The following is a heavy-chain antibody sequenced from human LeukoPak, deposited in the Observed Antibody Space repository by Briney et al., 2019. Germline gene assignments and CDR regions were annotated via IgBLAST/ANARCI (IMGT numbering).Heavy chain of an antibody. CDR2: INPDDGDT. D-gene: IGHD2-2*01. Sequence: ASVKVSCKASGYTFTDYYMHWVRQAPGQGFEWMGWINPDDGDTSYAQKFQGRVTMTRDTSISTAHMEVSRLRSDDTAVYYCARANFLYCSSSTCLFDYWGQGTLVTVSS. CDR3: ARANFLYCSSSTCLFDY. V-gene: IGHV1-2*02. J-gene: IGHJ4*02. CDR1: GYTFTDYY.